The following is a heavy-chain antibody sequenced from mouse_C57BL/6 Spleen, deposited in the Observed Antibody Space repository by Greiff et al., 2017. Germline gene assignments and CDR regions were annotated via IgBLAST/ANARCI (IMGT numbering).Heavy chain of an antibody. Sequence: EVHLVESGGGLVKPGGSLKLSCAASGFTFSSYAMSWVRQTPEKRLEWVATISDGGSYTYYPDHVKGRFTISRDNAKNNLYLQMSHLKSEDTAMYYCAGVSDYGNYGWFAYRGEGTLVSVSA. J-gene: IGHJ3*01. CDR1: GFTFSSYA. CDR3: AGVSDYGNYGWFAY. V-gene: IGHV5-4*01. D-gene: IGHD2-1*01. CDR2: ISDGGSYT.